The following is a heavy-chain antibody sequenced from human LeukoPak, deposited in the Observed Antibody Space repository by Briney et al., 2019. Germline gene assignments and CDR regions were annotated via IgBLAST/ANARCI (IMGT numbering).Heavy chain of an antibody. CDR1: GGTFSSYA. Sequence: GASVKVSCTASGGTFSSYAISWVRQAPGQGLEWMGWMNPNSGNTGYAQKFQGRVTITRNTSISTAYMELSSLGSEDTAVYYCARVPYFYDFWSGYRTHNAFDIWGQGTMVTVSS. CDR2: MNPNSGNT. D-gene: IGHD3-3*01. J-gene: IGHJ3*02. V-gene: IGHV1-8*03. CDR3: ARVPYFYDFWSGYRTHNAFDI.